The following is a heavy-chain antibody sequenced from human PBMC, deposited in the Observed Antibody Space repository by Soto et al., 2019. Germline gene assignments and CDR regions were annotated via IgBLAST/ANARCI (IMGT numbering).Heavy chain of an antibody. Sequence: SETLSLTCTVSGGSITSSYWSWIRRPPGKGLEWIGSISHSGSTSYNPSLKSRVTMSVDTSNNHISLRLTSVTAADTAVFYCARDQHYAERDWGHGILVTVSS. V-gene: IGHV4-59*12. J-gene: IGHJ4*01. CDR1: GGSITSSY. CDR3: ARDQHYAERD. D-gene: IGHD3-16*01. CDR2: ISHSGST.